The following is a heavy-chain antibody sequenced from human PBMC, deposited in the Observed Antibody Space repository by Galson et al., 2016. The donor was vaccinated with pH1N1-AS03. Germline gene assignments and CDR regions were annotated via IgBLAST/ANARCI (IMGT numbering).Heavy chain of an antibody. D-gene: IGHD4-17*01. V-gene: IGHV5-10-1*01. CDR3: ARHPERVYDDYLPHFDS. CDR1: GYSFTNFY. CDR2: IDPSDSYT. Sequence: QSGAEVKKPGESLRISCQGSGYSFTNFYINWVRQMPGEGLEWMGRIDPSDSYTNYSLSFEGHVTISADKSISTAYLQWSSLQASDTAMYYCARHPERVYDDYLPHFDSWGQGTLVTVSS. J-gene: IGHJ4*02.